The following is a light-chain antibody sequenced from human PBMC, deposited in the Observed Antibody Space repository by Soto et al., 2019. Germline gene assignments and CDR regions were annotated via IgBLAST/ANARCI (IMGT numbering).Light chain of an antibody. CDR1: SSDVGRYNY. CDR2: EVS. CDR3: SSYTTTSTRV. V-gene: IGLV2-14*01. J-gene: IGLJ3*02. Sequence: QSALTQPASVSGSPGQSITISCTGNSSDVGRYNYVSWYQQHPGKAPKLMIYEVSNRPSGVSNRFSGSKSGNTASLTISGLQAEDEADYYCSSYTTTSTRVFGGGTKVTVL.